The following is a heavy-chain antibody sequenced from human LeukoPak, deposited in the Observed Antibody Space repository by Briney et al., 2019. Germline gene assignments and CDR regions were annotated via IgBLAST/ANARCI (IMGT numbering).Heavy chain of an antibody. CDR1: GFTVSSNS. V-gene: IGHV3-53*01. Sequence: GGSLRLSCTVSGFTVSSNSMSWVRQAPGKGLEWVSFIYSAGSTHYSDSVKGRFTISIDNSKNTLYLPMNSLRAEGTAVYYCARRAGAYTHPYDYWGQGTLVTVS. J-gene: IGHJ4*02. CDR3: ARRAGAYTHPYDY. D-gene: IGHD3-16*01. CDR2: IYSAGST.